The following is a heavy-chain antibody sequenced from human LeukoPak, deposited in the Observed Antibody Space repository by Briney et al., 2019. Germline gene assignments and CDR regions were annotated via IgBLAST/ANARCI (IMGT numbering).Heavy chain of an antibody. Sequence: SETLSLTCTIAGGSISSYYWSWIRQPPGKGLEWLGYIYFGGSTNYNPSLKSRVTISVDTSKNQFSLKLSSVSAADTAVYYCARGLDSGSYYEDYYYGMDVWGQGTTVTVSS. D-gene: IGHD1-26*01. CDR2: IYFGGST. CDR1: GGSISSYY. J-gene: IGHJ6*02. CDR3: ARGLDSGSYYEDYYYGMDV. V-gene: IGHV4-59*01.